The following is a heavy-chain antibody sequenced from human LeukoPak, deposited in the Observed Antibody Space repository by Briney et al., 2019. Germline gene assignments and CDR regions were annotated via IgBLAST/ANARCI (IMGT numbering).Heavy chain of an antibody. CDR3: ARGILQQQLVAN. D-gene: IGHD6-13*01. V-gene: IGHV1-2*02. CDR2: VNPKTGRT. CDR1: GYTFNDYY. J-gene: IGHJ4*02. Sequence: ASVKVSCKASGYTFNDYYIHWVRQAPGLGLEWMGWVNPKTGRTKYARKLQARVTMTSDTSIVTAYMELSSLTSDDTATYYCARGILQQQLVANWGQGTLVTVSS.